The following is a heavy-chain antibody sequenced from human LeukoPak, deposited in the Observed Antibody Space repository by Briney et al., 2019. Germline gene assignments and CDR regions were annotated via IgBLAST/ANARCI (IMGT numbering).Heavy chain of an antibody. CDR1: GYTFTGYY. J-gene: IGHJ4*02. D-gene: IGHD2-15*01. CDR3: ASSLWCGGSCYRGLYFDY. CDR2: INPNSGGT. Sequence: VASVKVSCKASGYTFTGYYMHWVRQAPGQGLEWMGWINPNSGGTNYAQKFQGRVTMTRDTSISTVYMELSRLRSEDTAVYYCASSLWCGGSCYRGLYFDYWGQGNLVTVSS. V-gene: IGHV1-2*02.